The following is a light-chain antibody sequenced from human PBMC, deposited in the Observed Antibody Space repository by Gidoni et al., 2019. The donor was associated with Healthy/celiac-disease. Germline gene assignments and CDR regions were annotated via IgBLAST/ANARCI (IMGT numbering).Light chain of an antibody. V-gene: IGKV1-39*01. J-gene: IGKJ4*01. Sequence: DIQMTQSPSSLSASVGDRVTITCRASQSISSYLNWYQQKPGKAPKLLIYAASSLQSGVPSRFSGSGSGTDFTLTISSLQPEDFATYYCQQSYSTPLTFGAXTKVEIK. CDR1: QSISSY. CDR3: QQSYSTPLT. CDR2: AAS.